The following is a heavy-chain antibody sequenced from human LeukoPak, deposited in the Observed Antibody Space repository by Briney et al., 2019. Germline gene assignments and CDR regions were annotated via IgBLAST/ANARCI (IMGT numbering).Heavy chain of an antibody. CDR1: GFTVSSNY. CDR3: ARASVPGPPRV. CDR2: IYSGGNT. J-gene: IGHJ4*02. Sequence: GSLRLSCAASGFTVSSNYMTWVRQAPGKALEWVSAIYSGGNTYNADSVKGRFTVSRDNSKNTLDLQMHSLRAEDTAVYYCARASVPGPPRVWGQGTLVTVSS. V-gene: IGHV3-53*01. D-gene: IGHD2-2*01.